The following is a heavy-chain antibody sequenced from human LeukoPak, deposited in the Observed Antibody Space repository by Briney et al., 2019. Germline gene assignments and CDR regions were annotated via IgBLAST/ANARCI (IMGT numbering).Heavy chain of an antibody. V-gene: IGHV3-7*01. CDR2: ISQDESET. D-gene: IGHD7-27*01. CDR1: GFSFSSFF. Sequence: GGSLRLSCAASGFSFSSFFLNWVRLTPGRELEWVACISQDESETFYMDSVRGRFTISRDNTKKSLYLQMNSLRAEDTAVYFCVRDLGHSRHYFEYWAREPWSPSPQ. J-gene: IGHJ4*02. CDR3: VRDLGHSRHYFEY.